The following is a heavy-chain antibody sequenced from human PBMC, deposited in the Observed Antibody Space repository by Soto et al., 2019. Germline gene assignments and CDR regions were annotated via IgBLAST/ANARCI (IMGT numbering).Heavy chain of an antibody. V-gene: IGHV3-23*01. D-gene: IGHD6-19*01. J-gene: IGHJ1*01. CDR1: GFTFSSYA. CDR3: ARDRIAVAGNPEYFQH. CDR2: ISSSGAT. Sequence: PGGSLRLSCAASGFTFSSYAMDWVRQAPGKGLEWVSGISSSGATLYADSVKGRFTISRDNSKNTLYLQMNSLRAEDTAVYYCARDRIAVAGNPEYFQHWGQGTLVTVSS.